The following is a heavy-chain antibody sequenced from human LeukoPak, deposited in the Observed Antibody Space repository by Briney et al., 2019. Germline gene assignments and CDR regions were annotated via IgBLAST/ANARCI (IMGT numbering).Heavy chain of an antibody. CDR2: IYTSGST. J-gene: IGHJ3*02. CDR3: ARGGSGWSDGAFDI. V-gene: IGHV4-61*02. D-gene: IGHD6-19*01. CDR1: GGSISSGSYY. Sequence: SETLSLTCTVSGGSISSGSYYWRWIRQPAGKGLEWIGRIYTSGSTNYNPSLKSRVTISVDTSKNQFSLKLSSVTAADTAVYYCARGGSGWSDGAFDIWGQGTMVTVSS.